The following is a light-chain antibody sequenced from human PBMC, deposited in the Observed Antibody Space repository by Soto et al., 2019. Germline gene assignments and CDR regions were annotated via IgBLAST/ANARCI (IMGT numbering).Light chain of an antibody. Sequence: QSALTQPRSVSGSPGQSVTISCTGTSSDVGGYDFVSWYQQHPGKAPKLMISDVSKRPSGVPDRFSGSKSGNTASLTISGVQAEDDADYCCCSCAGDLALFGGGTKVTVL. J-gene: IGLJ2*01. CDR1: SSDVGGYDF. CDR2: DVS. CDR3: CSCAGDLAL. V-gene: IGLV2-11*01.